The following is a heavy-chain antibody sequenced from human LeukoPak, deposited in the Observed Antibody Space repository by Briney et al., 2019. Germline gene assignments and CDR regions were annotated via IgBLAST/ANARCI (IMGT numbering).Heavy chain of an antibody. Sequence: GGSLRLSCAASGFSFDTYYMGWVRQAPGKGLESVAMISQDGSEKYYVDSVKGRFTISRDNAMNSLYLQMDSLRAEDSATYYCARSADLIIPGAIGFFDSWGQETQVTVSA. V-gene: IGHV3-7*01. J-gene: IGHJ4*02. D-gene: IGHD2-2*01. CDR2: ISQDGSEK. CDR1: GFSFDTYY. CDR3: ARSADLIIPGAIGFFDS.